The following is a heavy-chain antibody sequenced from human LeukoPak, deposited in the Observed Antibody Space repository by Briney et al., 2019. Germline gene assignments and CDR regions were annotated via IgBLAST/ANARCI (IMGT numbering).Heavy chain of an antibody. J-gene: IGHJ4*02. CDR3: AKDLPLYSSGWYY. D-gene: IGHD6-19*01. CDR1: GFTFSTYA. CDR2: ISGSGGST. V-gene: IGHV3-23*01. Sequence: GGSLRLSCAASGFTFSTYAVNWVRQAPGKGLEWVSTISGSGGSTYYADSVKGRFTISRDNSKNTLYLQMNSLRAEDTAVYYCAKDLPLYSSGWYYWGQGTLVTVSS.